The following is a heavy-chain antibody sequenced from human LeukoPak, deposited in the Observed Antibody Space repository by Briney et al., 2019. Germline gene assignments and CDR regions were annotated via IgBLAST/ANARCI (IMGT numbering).Heavy chain of an antibody. V-gene: IGHV4-34*01. J-gene: IGHJ4*02. D-gene: IGHD6-13*01. CDR2: INHSGST. Sequence: SETLSLTCAVYGGSFISYYWSWIRQPPGKGLEWIGEINHSGSTNYNPSLKSRVTISVDTSKNQFSLKLSSVTAADTAVYYCAREGGIAAAVLYYFDYWGQGTLVTVSS. CDR1: GGSFISYY. CDR3: AREGGIAAAVLYYFDY.